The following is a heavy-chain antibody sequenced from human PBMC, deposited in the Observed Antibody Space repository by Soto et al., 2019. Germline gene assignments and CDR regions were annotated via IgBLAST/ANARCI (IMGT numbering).Heavy chain of an antibody. D-gene: IGHD3-22*01. J-gene: IGHJ5*02. CDR1: GGSILDSTYY. CDR3: ATHASGYYSGWFDP. Sequence: QLLLQESGPGLVKPSETLSLTCTVSGGSILDSTYYWAWIRQSPGKGLEWIGTIFYSGGTFYTPSPKSRVPMSVDTSNNQSSLTLSSVTAADPAVSYCATHASGYYSGWFDPWGQGTLVTVSS. CDR2: IFYSGGT. V-gene: IGHV4-39*01.